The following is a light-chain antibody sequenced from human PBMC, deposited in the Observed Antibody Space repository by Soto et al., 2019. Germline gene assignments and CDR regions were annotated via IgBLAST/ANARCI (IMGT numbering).Light chain of an antibody. CDR3: ETWYSNTHKV. V-gene: IGLV4-60*02. J-gene: IGLJ3*02. CDR1: SGHSTYI. CDR2: LDRSGSY. Sequence: QLVLTQSSSASAFLGSSVKLTCILSSGHSTYIIAWHQQQPGKAPRFLMTLDRSGSYNRGSGVPDRFSGSSSGADRYLTISNLQFEDEGDYYCETWYSNTHKVFGGGIKLTVL.